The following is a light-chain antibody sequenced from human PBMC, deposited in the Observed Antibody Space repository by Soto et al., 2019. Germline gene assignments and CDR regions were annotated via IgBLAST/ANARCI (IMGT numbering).Light chain of an antibody. V-gene: IGLV1-40*01. CDR3: QSYGTSLSGLYV. CDR1: SSSIGAGKD. Sequence: QSVLARPASVSGSPGQRVTISCTGSSSSIGAGKDVHWYRQLPGAAPKFLISDSNHRPSGVPDRFSVSKSGASASLAITGLRAEDEGDYFCQSYGTSLSGLYVFGTGTKVTVL. CDR2: DSN. J-gene: IGLJ1*01.